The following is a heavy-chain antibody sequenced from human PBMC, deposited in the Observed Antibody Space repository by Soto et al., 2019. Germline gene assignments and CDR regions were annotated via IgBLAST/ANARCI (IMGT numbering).Heavy chain of an antibody. J-gene: IGHJ5*02. V-gene: IGHV3-23*01. CDR1: GFTFISYG. CDR3: ARGAAAAGTDWFDA. CDR2: ITTTGRNT. D-gene: IGHD6-13*01. Sequence: EMQLLESGGGLVQPGGSLRLSCAASGFTFISYGMTWVRQAPGKGLEWVSGITTTGRNTYYAESVKGRFTISRDNSKNVVYLQMNSLRAEDTAVYYCARGAAAAGTDWFDAWCQGTLVIVSS.